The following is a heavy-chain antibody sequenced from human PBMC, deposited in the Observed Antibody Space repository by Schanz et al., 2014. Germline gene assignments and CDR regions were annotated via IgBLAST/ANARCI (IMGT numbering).Heavy chain of an antibody. J-gene: IGHJ4*02. V-gene: IGHV3-11*01. CDR2: ISDSGDST. CDR1: GFTFSDYY. CDR3: AKVAPAATYLDS. D-gene: IGHD2-2*01. Sequence: QVQLVDSGGGLVKPGGSLRLSRAASGFTFSDYYMTWIRQAPGKGLEWVSDISDSGDSTHYADSVKGRFTISRDNAKNSLFLQMNSLSAEDTAVYYCAKVAPAATYLDSWGLGTLVTVSS.